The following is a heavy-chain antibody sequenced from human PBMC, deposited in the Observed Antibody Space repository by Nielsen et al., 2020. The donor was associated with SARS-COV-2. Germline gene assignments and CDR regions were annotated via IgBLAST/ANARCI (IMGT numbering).Heavy chain of an antibody. Sequence: SETLSLTCSVSGDSIVPYFWTWIRQSQGKGLEWIGYVYYSGSTNYNPSLKSRVTISVDTSKNQFSLKLSSVTAADTAVYYCARGFDYWGQGTLVTVSS. J-gene: IGHJ4*02. CDR2: VYYSGST. V-gene: IGHV4-59*01. CDR1: GDSIVPYF. CDR3: ARGFDY.